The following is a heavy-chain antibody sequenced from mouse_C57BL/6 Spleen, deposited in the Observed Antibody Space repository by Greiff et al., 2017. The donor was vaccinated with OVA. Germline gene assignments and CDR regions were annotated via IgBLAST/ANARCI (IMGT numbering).Heavy chain of an antibody. Sequence: QVQLQQPGAELVMPGASVKLSCKASGYTFTSYWMHWVKQRPGQGLEWIGEIDPSDSYTNYNQKFKGKSTLTVDKSSSTAYMQLSSLTSEDSAVYYCARWPTVGYAMDYWGQGTSVTVSS. V-gene: IGHV1-69*01. CDR1: GYTFTSYW. J-gene: IGHJ4*01. CDR3: ARWPTVGYAMDY. D-gene: IGHD1-1*01. CDR2: IDPSDSYT.